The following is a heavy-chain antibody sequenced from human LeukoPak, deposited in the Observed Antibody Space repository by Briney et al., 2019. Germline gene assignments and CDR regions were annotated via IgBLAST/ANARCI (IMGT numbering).Heavy chain of an antibody. V-gene: IGHV3-11*04. D-gene: IGHD3-3*01. CDR1: GFTFSDYY. CDR2: ISSSGSTI. Sequence: PGGSLRLSCAASGFTFSDYYMSWIRQAPGKGLEWVSYISSSGSTIYYADSVKGRFTISRDNAKSSLYLQMNSLRAEDTAVYYCAKDQGQYDFWSGYYTSPRGNFDYRGQGTLVTVSS. J-gene: IGHJ4*02. CDR3: AKDQGQYDFWSGYYTSPRGNFDY.